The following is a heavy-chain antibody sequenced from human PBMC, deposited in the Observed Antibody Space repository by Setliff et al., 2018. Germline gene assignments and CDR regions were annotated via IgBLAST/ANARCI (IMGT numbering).Heavy chain of an antibody. J-gene: IGHJ6*02. CDR2: IKQDGSEK. V-gene: IGHV3-7*01. CDR1: GFTFSSYW. Sequence: PGGSLRLSCAASGFTFSSYWMSWVRQVPGKGLEWVANIKQDGSEKYYVDSVKGRFTISRDNAKNSLYLQMNSLRAEDTAVYYCARDHVYGSQYYYYYYGMDVWGQGTTVTVSS. D-gene: IGHD3-10*01. CDR3: ARDHVYGSQYYYYYYGMDV.